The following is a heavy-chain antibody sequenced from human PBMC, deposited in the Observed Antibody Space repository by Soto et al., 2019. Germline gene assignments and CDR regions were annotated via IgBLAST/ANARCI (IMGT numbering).Heavy chain of an antibody. D-gene: IGHD2-21*02. Sequence: LETLSVTCTVAGGSISSYCWSWIRQPPGKGLEWIGYIYYSGSTNYNPSLKSRVTISVDTSKNQFSPKLSSVTAADTAVYYCARQADYWFDPWGQGTLVTV. J-gene: IGHJ5*02. CDR1: GGSISSYC. V-gene: IGHV4-59*08. CDR2: IYYSGST. CDR3: ARQADYWFDP.